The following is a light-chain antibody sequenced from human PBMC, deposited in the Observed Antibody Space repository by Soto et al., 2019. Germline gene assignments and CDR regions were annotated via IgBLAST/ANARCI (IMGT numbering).Light chain of an antibody. V-gene: IGKV3-20*01. CDR3: QQYGDSPPWT. Sequence: IVMTQSPATLSASPGERATLSCRASQSVSRNYLAWYQQKPGQAPRLLIYGASSRATGIPDRFSGSGSGTDFTLTLSRLEPEDFAVYYCQQYGDSPPWTFGQGTKVDIK. J-gene: IGKJ1*01. CDR1: QSVSRNY. CDR2: GAS.